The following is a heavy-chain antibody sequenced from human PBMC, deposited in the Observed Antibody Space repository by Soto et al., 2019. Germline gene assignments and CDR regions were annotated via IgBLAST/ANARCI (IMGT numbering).Heavy chain of an antibody. D-gene: IGHD3-22*01. CDR1: GYTFTSYG. Sequence: QVQLVQSGAEVKKPGASVKVSCKASGYTFTSYGISWVRQAPGQGLEWMGWISAYNGNTNYAQKLQGRVTMTTDTSTSTAYVELRSLRSDDTAVYYCASKAGDSSGYYPDWYFDLWGRGTLVTVSS. CDR2: ISAYNGNT. V-gene: IGHV1-18*01. CDR3: ASKAGDSSGYYPDWYFDL. J-gene: IGHJ2*01.